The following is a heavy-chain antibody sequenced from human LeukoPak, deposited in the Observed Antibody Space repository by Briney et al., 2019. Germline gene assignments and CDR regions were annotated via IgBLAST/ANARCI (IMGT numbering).Heavy chain of an antibody. CDR1: GFTFSSYW. J-gene: IGHJ5*02. CDR3: ARDRMISGWYNWFDP. D-gene: IGHD6-19*01. V-gene: IGHV3-7*03. Sequence: GGSPRLSCAASGFTFSSYWMSWVRQAPGKGLEWVANIKQDGSEKYYVDSVKGRFTISRDNAKNSLYLQMNSLRAEDTAVYYCARDRMISGWYNWFDPWGQGTLVTVSS. CDR2: IKQDGSEK.